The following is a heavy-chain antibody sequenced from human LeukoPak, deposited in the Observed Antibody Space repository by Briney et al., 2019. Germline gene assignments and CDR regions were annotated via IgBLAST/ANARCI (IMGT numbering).Heavy chain of an antibody. CDR3: ARLNSSQRRLGNWFDP. CDR1: GYTFTGYY. Sequence: ASVKVSCKASGYTFTGYYMHWVRQAPGQGLEWMGWINPNSGGTNYAQKFQGRVTMTRDTSISTAYMELSRLRSDDTAVYYCARLNSSQRRLGNWFDPWGQGTLVTVSS. CDR2: INPNSGGT. V-gene: IGHV1-2*02. D-gene: IGHD4-23*01. J-gene: IGHJ5*02.